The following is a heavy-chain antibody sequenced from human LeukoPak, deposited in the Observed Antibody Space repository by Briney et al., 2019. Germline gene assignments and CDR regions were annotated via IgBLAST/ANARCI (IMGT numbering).Heavy chain of an antibody. J-gene: IGHJ4*02. D-gene: IGHD3-3*01. CDR1: GFNLSNYG. V-gene: IGHV3-21*01. CDR2: ISRGSIHI. CDR3: ARVPDFWSGYYVDH. Sequence: GGSLRLSCVVSGFNLSNYGMNWVRQAAGKGLEWVSSISRGSIHIYYGDSVKGRFTISRDNAKNSLYLQMNSLRAEDTAVYYCARVPDFWSGYYVDHWGQGTLVTVSS.